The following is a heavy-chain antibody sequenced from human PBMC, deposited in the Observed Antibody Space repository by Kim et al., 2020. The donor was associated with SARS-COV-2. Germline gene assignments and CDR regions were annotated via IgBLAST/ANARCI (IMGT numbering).Heavy chain of an antibody. J-gene: IGHJ3*02. Sequence: SVKVSCKASGGTFSSYAISWVRQAPGQGLEWMGRIIPIIGIANYAQKFQGRVTMTADKSTSTAYMELSSLRSEDTAVYYCARDPMYYDILTGANDAFDIWGQGTLVTVSS. D-gene: IGHD3-9*01. CDR1: GGTFSSYA. CDR2: IIPIIGIA. CDR3: ARDPMYYDILTGANDAFDI. V-gene: IGHV1-69*04.